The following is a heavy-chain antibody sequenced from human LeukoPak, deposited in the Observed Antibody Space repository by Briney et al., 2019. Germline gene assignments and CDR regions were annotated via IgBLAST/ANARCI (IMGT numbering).Heavy chain of an antibody. D-gene: IGHD4/OR15-4a*01. CDR1: GGSFSSSSYY. Sequence: SETLSLTCTVSGGSFSSSSYYWGWIRQPPGKGLEWIGSFYHSGSTYYNPSLKSRVTISVGTSKSQFSLKLSSVTAADTAVYYCARTMVPTRYFDYWGQGTLVTISS. J-gene: IGHJ4*02. V-gene: IGHV4-39*07. CDR3: ARTMVPTRYFDY. CDR2: FYHSGST.